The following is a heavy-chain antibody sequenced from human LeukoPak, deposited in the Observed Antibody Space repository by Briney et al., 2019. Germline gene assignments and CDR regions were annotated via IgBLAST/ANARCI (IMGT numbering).Heavy chain of an antibody. V-gene: IGHV1-18*01. CDR1: GYTFISYG. CDR3: ARVTGYYYESSGYYHHAFDM. D-gene: IGHD3-22*01. J-gene: IGHJ3*02. CDR2: ITTYNGNT. Sequence: GASVKVSCKASGYTFISYGISWVRQAPGQGLEWMGWITTYNGNTYSAQKFQGRVTMTTDTSTSTAYMELRSLRSDDTAVYYCARVTGYYYESSGYYHHAFDMWGQGTTVTVSS.